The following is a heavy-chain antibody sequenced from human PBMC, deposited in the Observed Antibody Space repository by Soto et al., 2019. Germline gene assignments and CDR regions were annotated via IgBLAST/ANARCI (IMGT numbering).Heavy chain of an antibody. Sequence: QVQLVESGGGVVQPGRSLRLSCAASGFTFSSYGMHWVRQAPGKGLEWVAVISYDGSNKYYADSVKGRFTISRDNSKNTLYLQMNSLRDEDTAVYYCAKDPRDFWGYFDYWGQGTLVTVSS. V-gene: IGHV3-30*18. D-gene: IGHD3-3*01. J-gene: IGHJ4*02. CDR1: GFTFSSYG. CDR2: ISYDGSNK. CDR3: AKDPRDFWGYFDY.